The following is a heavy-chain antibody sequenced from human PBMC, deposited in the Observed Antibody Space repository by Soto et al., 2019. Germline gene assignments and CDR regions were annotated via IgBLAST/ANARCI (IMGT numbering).Heavy chain of an antibody. V-gene: IGHV4-34*01. CDR2: INHSGST. J-gene: IGHJ4*02. Sequence: PSETLSLTCAVYGGSFSGYYWSWIRQPPGKGLEWIGEINHSGSTNYNPSLKSRVTISVDTSKNQFSLKLSSVTAADTAVYYCARVFGIAARPRSSTFDYWGQGTLVTVSS. CDR3: ARVFGIAARPRSSTFDY. D-gene: IGHD6-6*01. CDR1: GGSFSGYY.